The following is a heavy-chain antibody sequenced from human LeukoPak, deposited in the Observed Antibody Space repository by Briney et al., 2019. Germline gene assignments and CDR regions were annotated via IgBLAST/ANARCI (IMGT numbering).Heavy chain of an antibody. J-gene: IGHJ5*02. CDR1: GYVFTDYS. D-gene: IGHD1-1*01. CDR2: INTKSGGT. Sequence: ASVKVSCKASGYVFTDYSIHWVRQAPGQGLEWVGWINTKSGGTNSAQKFQGRVTMTRDTSITTAYMELSRLTSDVTAVYYCSRGSITNWNWFDPWGQGTLVTVSS. CDR3: SRGSITNWNWFDP. V-gene: IGHV1-2*02.